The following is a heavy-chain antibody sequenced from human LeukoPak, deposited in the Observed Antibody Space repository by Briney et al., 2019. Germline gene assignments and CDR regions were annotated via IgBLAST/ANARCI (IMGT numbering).Heavy chain of an antibody. D-gene: IGHD2-15*01. CDR2: IYTSGST. CDR1: GGSISSYY. J-gene: IGHJ3*02. V-gene: IGHV4-4*07. Sequence: SETLSLXCTVSGGSISSYYWSWIRQPAGKGLEWIGRIYTSGSTNYNPSLKSRVTMSVDTSKNQFSLKLSSVTAADTAVYYCARDCSGGSCYVGDAFDIWGQGTMVTVSS. CDR3: ARDCSGGSCYVGDAFDI.